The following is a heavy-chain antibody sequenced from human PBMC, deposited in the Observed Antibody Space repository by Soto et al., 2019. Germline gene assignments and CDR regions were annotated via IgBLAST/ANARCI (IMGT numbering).Heavy chain of an antibody. CDR3: ARVLPIANWFDP. V-gene: IGHV4-30-4*01. D-gene: IGHD6-13*01. CDR1: GGSISSGDYY. J-gene: IGHJ5*02. Sequence: SETLSLTCTVSGGSISSGDYYWSWIRQPPGKGLEWIGYIYYSGSTYYNPSLKSRVTISVDTSKSQFSLKLSSVTAADTAVYYCARVLPIANWFDPWGQGTLVTVSS. CDR2: IYYSGST.